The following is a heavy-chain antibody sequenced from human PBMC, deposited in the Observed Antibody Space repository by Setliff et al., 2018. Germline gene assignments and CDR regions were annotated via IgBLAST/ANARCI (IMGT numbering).Heavy chain of an antibody. CDR1: GFTLNSYL. CDR2: IQTDESDT. J-gene: IGHJ6*03. CDR3: ARLALTGYDSSGYYYALEYYYYMDV. Sequence: GGSLRLSCAASGFTLNSYLMHWVRQAPGEGLVWVSRIQTDESDTTYGDSVRGRFTISRDNAKNTLYLQMNSLRAEDTAVYYCARLALTGYDSSGYYYALEYYYYMDVWGKGTTVTVSS. D-gene: IGHD3-22*01. V-gene: IGHV3-74*03.